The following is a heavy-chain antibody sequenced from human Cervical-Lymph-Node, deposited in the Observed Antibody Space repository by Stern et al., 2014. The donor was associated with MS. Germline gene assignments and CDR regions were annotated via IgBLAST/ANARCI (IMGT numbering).Heavy chain of an antibody. CDR1: ACSFKSYA. CDR3: ARERSIHYPAFAP. J-gene: IGHJ5*02. CDR2: IGPMCAKA. D-gene: IGHD3-10*01. V-gene: IGHV1-69*01. Sequence: VQLVQSGAEVKKPGSSVRVSCKGSACSFKSYAFNWLRQAPGQGLEWMGCIGPMCAKANYAKKFQGRVTVTADEATNTVYMELSFLTSEDTAVYYCARERSIHYPAFAPWGQGTLVTVSS.